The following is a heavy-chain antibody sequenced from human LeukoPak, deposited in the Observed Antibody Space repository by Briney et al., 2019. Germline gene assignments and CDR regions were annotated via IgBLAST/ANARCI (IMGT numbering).Heavy chain of an antibody. D-gene: IGHD4-23*01. Sequence: LAGGSLRLSCAASGFTFSSYAMSWVRQAPGKGLEWVSAISGSGGSTYYADSVKGRFTISRDNSKNTLYLQMNSLRAEDTAVYYCAKDTYGGNRRGLPGYWGQGTLVTVSS. J-gene: IGHJ4*02. CDR2: ISGSGGST. CDR3: AKDTYGGNRRGLPGY. CDR1: GFTFSSYA. V-gene: IGHV3-23*01.